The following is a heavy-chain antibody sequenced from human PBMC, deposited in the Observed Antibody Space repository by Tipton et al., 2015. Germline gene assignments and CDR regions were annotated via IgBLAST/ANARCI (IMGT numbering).Heavy chain of an antibody. J-gene: IGHJ4*02. Sequence: TLSLTCSVSSDSISKYYWSWIRQPPGKELEWIGYIQYSGSTNYNPYLKSQVTISVDTSKTQCSLQMSVVTASAAAVYYCARARGRHGGLFASWGQGILVTVST. V-gene: IGHV4-59*01. CDR1: SDSISKYY. D-gene: IGHD4-23*01. CDR3: ARARGRHGGLFAS. CDR2: IQYSGST.